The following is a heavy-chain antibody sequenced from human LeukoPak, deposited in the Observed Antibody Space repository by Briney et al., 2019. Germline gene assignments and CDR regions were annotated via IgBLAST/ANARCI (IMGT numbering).Heavy chain of an antibody. J-gene: IGHJ5*02. CDR1: GGSFSGYY. Sequence: SETLSLTCAVYGGSFSGYYWSWIRQPPGKGLEWIGEINHSGSTNYNPSLKSRVTISVDTSKNQFSLKLSSVTAADTAVYYCARGGPGYDSSGLNWFDPWGQGTLVTVSS. CDR3: ARGGPGYDSSGLNWFDP. V-gene: IGHV4-34*01. CDR2: INHSGST. D-gene: IGHD3-22*01.